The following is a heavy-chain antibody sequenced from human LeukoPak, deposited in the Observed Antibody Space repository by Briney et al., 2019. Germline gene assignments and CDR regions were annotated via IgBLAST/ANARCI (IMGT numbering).Heavy chain of an antibody. CDR3: ARRYDFWSGYPPPLDY. J-gene: IGHJ4*02. CDR1: GFTFSSYG. D-gene: IGHD3-3*01. Sequence: GTLRLSCAASGFTFSSYGMSWVRQPPGKGLEWIGQINPSRNTNYNPSLKSRVTISVDTSKKQFSLKLSSVTAADTAVYYCARRYDFWSGYPPPLDYWGQGTLVTVSS. V-gene: IGHV4-34*08. CDR2: INPSRNT.